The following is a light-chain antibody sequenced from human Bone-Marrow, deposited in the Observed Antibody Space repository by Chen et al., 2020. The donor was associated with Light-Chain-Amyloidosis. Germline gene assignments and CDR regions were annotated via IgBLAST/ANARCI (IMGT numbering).Light chain of an antibody. CDR3: SSYTITNALV. V-gene: IGLV2-14*01. J-gene: IGLJ1*01. Sequence: QSALTQPASVSGSPGQSITISCNGTRSDVGGDNHVSWYQQHPDKAPKLMIYEVTNRPSWVPDRFSGSKSDNTASLTISGLQTEDEADYFCSSYTITNALVFGSGTRVTVL. CDR1: RSDVGGDNH. CDR2: EVT.